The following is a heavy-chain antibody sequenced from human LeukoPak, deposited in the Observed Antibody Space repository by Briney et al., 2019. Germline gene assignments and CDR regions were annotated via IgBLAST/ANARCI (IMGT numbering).Heavy chain of an antibody. Sequence: AGGSLRLSCAASGFTFSSYSMNWVRQAPGKGLEWVSSISSSSSYIYYADSVKGRSTISRDNAKNSLYLQMNSLRAEDTAVYYCARRRIAAAGNWFDPWGQGTLVTVSS. CDR3: ARRRIAAAGNWFDP. J-gene: IGHJ5*02. D-gene: IGHD6-13*01. V-gene: IGHV3-21*01. CDR2: ISSSSSYI. CDR1: GFTFSSYS.